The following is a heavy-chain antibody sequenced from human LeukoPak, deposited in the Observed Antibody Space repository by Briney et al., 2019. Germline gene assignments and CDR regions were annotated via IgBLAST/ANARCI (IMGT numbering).Heavy chain of an antibody. CDR1: GYTFTGYY. CDR2: MNPTSGDT. J-gene: IGHJ6*03. CDR3: ARVVMKAFYYYYMDV. D-gene: IGHD2-21*01. Sequence: ASVKVSCKASGYTFTGYYMHWVRQAPGQGLEWMGWMNPTSGDTGYAQKFQGRVTMTRSMSKNTAYMELSRLRSEDTAVYFCARVVMKAFYYYYMDVWGKGTTIIISS. V-gene: IGHV1-2*02.